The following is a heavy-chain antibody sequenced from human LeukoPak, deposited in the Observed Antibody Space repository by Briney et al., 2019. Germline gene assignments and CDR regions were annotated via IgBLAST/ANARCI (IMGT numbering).Heavy chain of an antibody. J-gene: IGHJ6*03. Sequence: GASVKVSCKASGYTFTSYGISWVRQAPGQGLEWMGGIIPIFGTANYAQKFQGRVTITADESTSTAYMELSSLRSEDTAVYYCARDREVNGPFNYYYYYYMDVWGKGTTVTVSS. CDR1: GYTFTSYG. V-gene: IGHV1-69*13. D-gene: IGHD3-3*02. CDR2: IIPIFGTA. CDR3: ARDREVNGPFNYYYYYYMDV.